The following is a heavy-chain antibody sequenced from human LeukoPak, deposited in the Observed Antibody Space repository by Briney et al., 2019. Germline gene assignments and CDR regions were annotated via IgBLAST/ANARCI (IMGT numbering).Heavy chain of an antibody. Sequence: SGTLSLTCAVYGWSLSGYYWSWIRQPPGKGLEWIGEISDSGINNDNTSLQSRVAISVDTSKTQISLKLSSVTAADPAVYYCARGQDYGGNSDYSYFDLWGRGTLVTVSS. CDR1: GWSLSGYY. D-gene: IGHD4-23*01. CDR2: ISDSGIN. CDR3: ARGQDYGGNSDYSYFDL. V-gene: IGHV4-34*01. J-gene: IGHJ2*01.